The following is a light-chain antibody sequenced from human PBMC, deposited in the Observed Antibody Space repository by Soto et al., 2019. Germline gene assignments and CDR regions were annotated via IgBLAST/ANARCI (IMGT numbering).Light chain of an antibody. CDR2: AAS. CDR3: QQSYSSPA. J-gene: IGKJ5*01. V-gene: IGKV1-39*01. Sequence: DIQMTQSPSSPSASVGDRVIITCRASQSISTYLNWYQQKPGKGPELLIYAASSLQSGVPSRFSGSGSGTDFTLTISSLQPEDSATYYCQQSYSSPAFGQGTRLEIK. CDR1: QSISTY.